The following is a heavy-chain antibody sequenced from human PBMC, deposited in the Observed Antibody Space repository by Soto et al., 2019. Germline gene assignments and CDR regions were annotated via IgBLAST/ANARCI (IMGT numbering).Heavy chain of an antibody. D-gene: IGHD1-26*01. Sequence: VQLVESGGGVVQPGRSLRLSCAASGFTFRTYGMYWVRQAPGKGLEWVAVIWYDASNKYYADSVKGRFTISRDNSENPLYLQMNSLSAEDTSVYYCARGRVDGGELDLWGQGTVVTVSS. CDR2: IWYDASNK. CDR1: GFTFRTYG. V-gene: IGHV3-33*01. CDR3: ARGRVDGGELDL. J-gene: IGHJ4*02.